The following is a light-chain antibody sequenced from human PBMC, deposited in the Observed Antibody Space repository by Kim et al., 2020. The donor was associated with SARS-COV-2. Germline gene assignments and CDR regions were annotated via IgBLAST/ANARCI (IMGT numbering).Light chain of an antibody. CDR3: YSTDSSGDHRV. V-gene: IGLV3-10*01. J-gene: IGLJ3*02. Sequence: PGQTARITGSGDALPRKYAYWYQQKSDRAPALVIYEDNKRPSGIPERFSGSTSGTMATLTISGAQVVDEGDYYCYSTDSSGDHRVFGGGTQLTVL. CDR1: ALPRKY. CDR2: EDN.